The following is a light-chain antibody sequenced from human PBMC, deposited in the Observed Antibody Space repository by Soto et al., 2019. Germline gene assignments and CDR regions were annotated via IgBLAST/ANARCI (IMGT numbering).Light chain of an antibody. J-gene: IGLJ2*01. Sequence: QSALTQPASVSGSPGQSITISCTGTSSDVGAYDFVSWYQHSPGKAPKLVTFDVTHRPPGISDRCSGSKSANTASLTISSLQDADEAFYYCSSYTTRSTLVFGGGTKLTVL. V-gene: IGLV2-14*01. CDR2: DVT. CDR3: SSYTTRSTLV. CDR1: SSDVGAYDF.